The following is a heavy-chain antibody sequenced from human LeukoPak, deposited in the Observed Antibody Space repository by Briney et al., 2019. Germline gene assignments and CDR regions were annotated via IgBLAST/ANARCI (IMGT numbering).Heavy chain of an antibody. J-gene: IGHJ4*02. CDR1: GYTFTSYD. CDR3: ARDTIFGVVTYY. D-gene: IGHD3-3*01. CDR2: MSPNSGNT. V-gene: IGHV1-8*01. Sequence: KPGASVKVSCKASGYTFTSYDINWVRQATGQGLEWMGWMSPNSGNTGYAQKFQGRVTMTRNTSISTAYMELSSLRSEDTAVYYCARDTIFGVVTYYWGQGTLVTVSS.